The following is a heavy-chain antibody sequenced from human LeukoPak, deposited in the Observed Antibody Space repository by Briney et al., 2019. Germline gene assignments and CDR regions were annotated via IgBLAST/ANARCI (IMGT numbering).Heavy chain of an antibody. Sequence: GASLKVSCKASGYTFTGYYMHWVRQAPGQGLEWMGWINPNSGGTNYAQKFQGRVTMTRETSISTAYMELSRLRSDDTAVYYCARVSDYYDAFDIWGQGTMVTVSS. V-gene: IGHV1-2*02. J-gene: IGHJ3*02. D-gene: IGHD3-10*01. CDR2: INPNSGGT. CDR3: ARVSDYYDAFDI. CDR1: GYTFTGYY.